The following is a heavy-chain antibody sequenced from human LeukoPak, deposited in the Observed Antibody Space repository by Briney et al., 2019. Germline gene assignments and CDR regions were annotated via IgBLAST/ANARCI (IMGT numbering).Heavy chain of an antibody. V-gene: IGHV1-69*05. Sequence: GASVKVSCKASGGTFSSHTVTWVRQAPGQGLRWMGWIIPTFGTPNYAQEFQGRLSIATDESTNTAYMELTALTSEDTAVYFCGAAYSKPGSCLYYFDYWGQGTLVTVSS. CDR2: IIPTFGTP. CDR1: GGTFSSHT. CDR3: GAAYSKPGSCLYYFDY. J-gene: IGHJ4*02. D-gene: IGHD2-15*01.